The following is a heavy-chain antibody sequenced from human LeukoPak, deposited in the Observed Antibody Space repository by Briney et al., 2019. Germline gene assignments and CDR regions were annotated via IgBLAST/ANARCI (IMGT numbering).Heavy chain of an antibody. CDR1: GFTFGDYA. J-gene: IGHJ4*02. CDR3: TRAVVTTMIVVVTPLYYFDY. CDR2: IRSKAYGSTK. V-gene: IGHV3-49*04. D-gene: IGHD3-22*01. Sequence: GGSLRLSCTASGFTFGDYAMCWVRQAPGKGLEWVGFIRSKAYGSTKEYAASVKGRFTISRDDSKSIAYLQMNSLKTEDTAVYYCTRAVVTTMIVVVTPLYYFDYWGQGTLVTVSS.